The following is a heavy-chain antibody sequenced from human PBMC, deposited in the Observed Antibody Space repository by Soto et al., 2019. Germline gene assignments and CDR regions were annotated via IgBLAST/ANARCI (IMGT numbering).Heavy chain of an antibody. V-gene: IGHV3-33*06. Sequence: QVQLVESGGGVVQPGRSLRVSCAASGFSFTTYGLHWVRQAPDKGLEWVAVIWYDGSNQYYADSVKGRFTISRDNSKNILYLEMNSLRVDDTAVYYCVKDHCGGDCYSDPYFDYWGQGTLVTVSS. CDR1: GFSFTTYG. D-gene: IGHD2-21*02. CDR3: VKDHCGGDCYSDPYFDY. J-gene: IGHJ4*02. CDR2: IWYDGSNQ.